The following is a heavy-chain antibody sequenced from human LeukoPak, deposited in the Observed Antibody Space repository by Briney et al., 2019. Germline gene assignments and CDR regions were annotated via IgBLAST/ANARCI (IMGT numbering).Heavy chain of an antibody. V-gene: IGHV4-59*01. D-gene: IGHD3-22*01. Sequence: SETLSLTCTVSGGSMSSYYWSWVRQPPGKGLEWIGHIYSSESTNYNPSLKSRVTISVDTSNNQFSLRLSSVTAADTAVYYCARLYAYPLYYYDSSPGSYYYMDVWGKGTTVTISS. CDR1: GGSMSSYY. CDR3: ARLYAYPLYYYDSSPGSYYYMDV. CDR2: IYSSEST. J-gene: IGHJ6*03.